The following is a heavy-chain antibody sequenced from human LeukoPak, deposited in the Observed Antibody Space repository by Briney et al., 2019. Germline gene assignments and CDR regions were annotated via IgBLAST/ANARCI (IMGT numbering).Heavy chain of an antibody. D-gene: IGHD3-10*01. V-gene: IGHV3-30*02. CDR2: IRYDGSNK. CDR1: GFTFSSYG. Sequence: GGSLSLSCAASGFTFSSYGMHWVRQAPAKGLERVAFIRYDGSNKYYADSVKGRFTISRDNSKNTLYLQMNSLRAEDTAVYYCAKDLGVWFGVREPNWFDPWGQGTLVTVSS. CDR3: AKDLGVWFGVREPNWFDP. J-gene: IGHJ5*02.